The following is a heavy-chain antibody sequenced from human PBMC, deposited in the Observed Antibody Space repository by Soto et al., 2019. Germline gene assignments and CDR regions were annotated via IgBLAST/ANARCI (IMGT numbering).Heavy chain of an antibody. Sequence: GASVKVSCKASGGTFSSYAISWVRQAPGQGLEWMGGIIPIFGTANYAQKFQGRVTITADESTSTAYMELSSLRSEDTAVYYCARGKRQLGDFDYWGQGTLVTVSS. CDR2: IIPIFGTA. J-gene: IGHJ4*02. V-gene: IGHV1-69*13. CDR1: GGTFSSYA. D-gene: IGHD6-6*01. CDR3: ARGKRQLGDFDY.